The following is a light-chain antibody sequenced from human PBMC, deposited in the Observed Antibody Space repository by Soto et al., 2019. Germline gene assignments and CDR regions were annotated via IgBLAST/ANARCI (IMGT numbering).Light chain of an antibody. J-gene: IGKJ3*01. CDR3: QQYGSSPIT. V-gene: IGKV3-20*01. Sequence: EIVLTQSPGTLSLSPGERATLSCRASQSVNSNYLAWYQQTPGQAPRLLIYSASSRATGIPDRFSGSGSGTDFTLTISRLEPEDFAVYYCQQYGSSPITFGPGTKVDIK. CDR1: QSVNSNY. CDR2: SAS.